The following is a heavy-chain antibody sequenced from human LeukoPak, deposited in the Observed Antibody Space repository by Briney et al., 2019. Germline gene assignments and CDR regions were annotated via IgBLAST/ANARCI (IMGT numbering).Heavy chain of an antibody. CDR3: ARAYDILTGYYHFDY. V-gene: IGHV3-74*01. CDR1: GFTFRSYW. D-gene: IGHD3-9*01. CDR2: INSDGSTK. Sequence: GASLRLSCAASGFTFRSYWMHWVRQAPGKGLVWVSGINSDGSTKSYADSVKGRFTISRDNAKNTLYLQMNSLKAEDTAVYYCARAYDILTGYYHFDYWGQGTLVTVSS. J-gene: IGHJ4*02.